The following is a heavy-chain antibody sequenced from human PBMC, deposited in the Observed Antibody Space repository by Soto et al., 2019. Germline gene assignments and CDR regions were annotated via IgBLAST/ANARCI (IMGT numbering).Heavy chain of an antibody. Sequence: SSVKVSCKASGCTFSSSAISWARQAPGQGLECMGGIIPIFGTANYAQKFQGRVTVTADESTSAAYTELSSLRSEDTAVYYCERDRGWIQAFDYWGQGTLVNVYS. CDR1: GCTFSSSA. CDR2: IIPIFGTA. CDR3: ERDRGWIQAFDY. J-gene: IGHJ4*02. V-gene: IGHV1-69*13. D-gene: IGHD5-18*01.